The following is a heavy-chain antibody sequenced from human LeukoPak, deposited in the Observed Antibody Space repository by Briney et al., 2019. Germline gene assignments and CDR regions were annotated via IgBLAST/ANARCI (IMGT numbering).Heavy chain of an antibody. CDR2: FDPEDGET. Sequence: GASVKVSCKVSGYTLTELSMHWVRQAPGKGLEWMGGFDPEDGETIYAQKFQGRVTMTEDTSTDTAYMELSSLRSEDTAVYYCATLLSTVVTPNYWGQGTLVTVPS. CDR3: ATLLSTVVTPNY. D-gene: IGHD4-23*01. V-gene: IGHV1-24*01. J-gene: IGHJ4*02. CDR1: GYTLTELS.